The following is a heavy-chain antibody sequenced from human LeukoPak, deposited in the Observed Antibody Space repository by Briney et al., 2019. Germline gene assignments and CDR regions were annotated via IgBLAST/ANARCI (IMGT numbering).Heavy chain of an antibody. CDR3: TRDHITSWQIDF. CDR2: VRPGDGPT. J-gene: IGHJ4*02. Sequence: PGGSLRLSCAASGFIVSTSVMHWVRQAPGKGLDWVSHVRPGDGPTTYAESVKGRFTISRDNSKNTVSLQMNSLRVEDTAVYYCTRDHITSWQIDFWCQGTMVTVSS. CDR1: GFIVSTSV. V-gene: IGHV3-23*01. D-gene: IGHD2-2*01.